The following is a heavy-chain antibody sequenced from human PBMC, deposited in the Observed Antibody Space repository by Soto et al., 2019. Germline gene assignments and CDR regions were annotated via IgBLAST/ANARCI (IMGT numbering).Heavy chain of an antibody. CDR3: ARAQSRDYFDY. CDR2: IYHSGST. V-gene: IGHV4-30-2*01. J-gene: IGHJ4*02. D-gene: IGHD3-10*01. CDR1: GGSISSGGYS. Sequence: SETLSLTCTVSGGSISSGGYSWSWIRQPPGKGLEWIGYIYHSGSTYYNPSLKSRVTISVDRSKNQFSLELSSVTAADTAVYYCARAQSRDYFDYWGQGTLVTVSS.